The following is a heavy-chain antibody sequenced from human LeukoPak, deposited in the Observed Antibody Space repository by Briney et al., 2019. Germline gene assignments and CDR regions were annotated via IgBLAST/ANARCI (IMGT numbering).Heavy chain of an antibody. J-gene: IGHJ4*02. D-gene: IGHD3-22*01. CDR3: ARRRSTSGYLDY. CDR1: GGSISSYY. V-gene: IGHV4-59*08. Sequence: SETLSLTCTVSGGSISSYYWSWIRQPPGKGLEWIGYIFYSGSTNYSPSLKSRVTISIDTSKSQFSLRLTSVTAADTAVYYCARRRSTSGYLDYWGQGTLVTVSS. CDR2: IFYSGST.